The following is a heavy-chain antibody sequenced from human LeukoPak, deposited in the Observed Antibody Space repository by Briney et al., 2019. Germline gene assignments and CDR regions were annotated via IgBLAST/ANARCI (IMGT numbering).Heavy chain of an antibody. Sequence: GGSLRLSCTASGFNFSSYSMNWVRQAPGKGLEWISYISGSSRAIYYADSVKGRFTISRDNAKNSLYLQMNSLRAEDTAVYYCAREVGAAHAYYYYYYMDVWGKGTTVTVSS. CDR3: AREVGAAHAYYYYYYMDV. D-gene: IGHD1-26*01. V-gene: IGHV3-21*05. J-gene: IGHJ6*03. CDR2: ISGSSRAI. CDR1: GFNFSSYS.